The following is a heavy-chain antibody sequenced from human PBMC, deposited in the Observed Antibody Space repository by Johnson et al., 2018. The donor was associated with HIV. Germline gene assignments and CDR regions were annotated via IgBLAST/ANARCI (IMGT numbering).Heavy chain of an antibody. CDR2: ISYDGSNK. V-gene: IGHV3-30-3*01. CDR1: GFTFSSYA. CDR3: AKDRTNWGYDAFDI. J-gene: IGHJ3*02. Sequence: QVQVVESGGGVVQPGRSLRLSCAASGFTFSSYAMHWVRQAPGKGLEWVAVISYDGSNKYYADSVKGRFTISRDNSENTLFLQMNRLRAEDTAVYYCAKDRTNWGYDAFDIWGQGTMVTVSS. D-gene: IGHD3-16*01.